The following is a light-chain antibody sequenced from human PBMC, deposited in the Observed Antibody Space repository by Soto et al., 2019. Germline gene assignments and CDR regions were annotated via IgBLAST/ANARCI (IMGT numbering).Light chain of an antibody. Sequence: ESVLTQSPGTLSLSPRERATLSCRASQSVSSSYLAWYQQKPGQAPRLLINGASSRATGIPDRFSGSGSGTDFTLTISRLEPEDFAVYYCQQYGSSETFGQGTKVEIK. CDR3: QQYGSSET. CDR2: GAS. V-gene: IGKV3-20*01. CDR1: QSVSSSY. J-gene: IGKJ1*01.